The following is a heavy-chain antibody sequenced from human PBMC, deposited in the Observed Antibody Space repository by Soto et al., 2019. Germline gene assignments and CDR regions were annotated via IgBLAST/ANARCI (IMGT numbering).Heavy chain of an antibody. Sequence: QVQLVQSGAEVKKPGASVKVSCKASGYIFTAYSMHWVRQAPGQGLEWMGVVNPSGGSTNYAQKFQGRVTMTTDTSTSTVYMEVRSLRSDDTAVYYCARDGSAGSLEYWGPGTLVAVSA. V-gene: IGHV1-46*01. D-gene: IGHD3-10*01. CDR2: VNPSGGST. CDR1: GYIFTAYS. CDR3: ARDGSAGSLEY. J-gene: IGHJ4*02.